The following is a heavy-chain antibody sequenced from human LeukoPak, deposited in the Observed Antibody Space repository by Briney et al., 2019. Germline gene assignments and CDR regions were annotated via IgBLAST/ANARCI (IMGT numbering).Heavy chain of an antibody. D-gene: IGHD3-3*01. CDR1: GFTFSSYW. J-gene: IGHJ4*02. CDR3: AREREDYDFWSGYHKIFDY. CDR2: IKQDGSEK. V-gene: IGHV3-7*03. Sequence: GGSLRLSCAASGFTFSSYWMSWVRQAPGKGLEWVANIKQDGSEKYYVDSVKGRFTISRDNAKNSLYLQMNSLRAEDTAVYYCAREREDYDFWSGYHKIFDYWGQGTLVTVSS.